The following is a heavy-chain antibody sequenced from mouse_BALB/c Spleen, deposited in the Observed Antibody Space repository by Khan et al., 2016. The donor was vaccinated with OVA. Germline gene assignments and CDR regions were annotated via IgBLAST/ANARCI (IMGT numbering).Heavy chain of an antibody. J-gene: IGHJ3*01. Sequence: QVQLKESGAELARPGASVKLSCKASGYTFTDYNINWVKQRTGQGLEWIGEIYPGSNNTYYNEKFKGQATLTAEKSFNTAYMQLSSLTSEDSAVYFYARDWGAWFHYWGQGTLVTVSA. CDR1: GYTFTDYN. CDR2: IYPGSNNT. D-gene: IGHD4-1*01. V-gene: IGHV1-76*01. CDR3: ARDWGAWFHY.